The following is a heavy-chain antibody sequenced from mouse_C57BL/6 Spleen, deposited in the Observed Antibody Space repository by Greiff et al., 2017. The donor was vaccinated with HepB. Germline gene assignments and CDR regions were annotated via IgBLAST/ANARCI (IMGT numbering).Heavy chain of an antibody. CDR1: GYSFTGYF. J-gene: IGHJ1*03. CDR3: ARSHGSSPYFDV. V-gene: IGHV1-20*01. Sequence: VQLKQSGPELVKPGDSVKISCKASGYSFTGYFMNWVMQSHGKSLEWIGRINPYNGDTFYNQKFKGKATLTVDKSSSTAHMELRSLTSEDSAVYYCARSHGSSPYFDVWGTGTTVTVSS. D-gene: IGHD1-1*01. CDR2: INPYNGDT.